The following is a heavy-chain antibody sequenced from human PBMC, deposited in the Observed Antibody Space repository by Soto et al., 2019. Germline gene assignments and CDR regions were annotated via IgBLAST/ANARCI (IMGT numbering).Heavy chain of an antibody. CDR2: ISSTTNYI. D-gene: IGHD2-15*01. V-gene: IGHV3-21*06. Sequence: GGSLRLSCAASGFTFTRYSMNWVRQAPGKGLEWVSSISSTTNYIYYGDSMKGRFTISRDNAKNSLYLEMNSLRAEDTAVYYCARESEDLTSNFDYWGQATLFTVSS. CDR3: ARESEDLTSNFDY. J-gene: IGHJ4*02. CDR1: GFTFTRYS.